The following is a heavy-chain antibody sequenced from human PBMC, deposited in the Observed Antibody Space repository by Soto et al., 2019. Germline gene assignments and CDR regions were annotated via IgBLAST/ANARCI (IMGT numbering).Heavy chain of an antibody. V-gene: IGHV3-33*01. CDR2: IWYDGSNK. Sequence: QVQLVESGGGVVQPGRSLRLSCAASGFTFSSYGMHWVRQAPGKGLEWVAVIWYDGSNKYYADSVKGRFTISRDNSKNTLYLQMNSLRAEDTAVYYCARVRQLGEAAGNQPPLRWGQGTLVTVSS. CDR1: GFTFSSYG. J-gene: IGHJ4*02. CDR3: ARVRQLGEAAGNQPPLR. D-gene: IGHD6-13*01.